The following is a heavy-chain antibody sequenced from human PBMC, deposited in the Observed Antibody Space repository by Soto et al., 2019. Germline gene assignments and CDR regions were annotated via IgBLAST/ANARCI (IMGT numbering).Heavy chain of an antibody. J-gene: IGHJ5*02. V-gene: IGHV3-23*01. Sequence: EVQLLESGVGLVQPGGSLRLSSAASGFTFSSYAMSWVRKAPGKGLEWVSAISGSGGSTYYADSVKGRFTISRDNSKNTLYLQMNSLRAEDTAVYYCAKGGLDDFWSGYYPGWFDPWGQGTLVTVSS. CDR3: AKGGLDDFWSGYYPGWFDP. D-gene: IGHD3-3*01. CDR1: GFTFSSYA. CDR2: ISGSGGST.